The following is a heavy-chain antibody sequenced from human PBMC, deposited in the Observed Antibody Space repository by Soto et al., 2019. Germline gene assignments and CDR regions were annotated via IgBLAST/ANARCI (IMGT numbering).Heavy chain of an antibody. D-gene: IGHD6-6*01. CDR1: GFTFSDSG. CDR2: IWSDGSDK. CDR3: VRSNRYTGSSGWGGGFDY. J-gene: IGHJ4*02. Sequence: QVQLVESGGGVVQPGGSLRLSCAASGFTFSDSGMHWVRQAPGKGLEWVAVIWSDGSDKSYADSVEGRFTISRDNSKNKLYLQMNSLRAEDTGVYYCVRSNRYTGSSGWGGGFDYWGQGTLVTVSS. V-gene: IGHV3-33*01.